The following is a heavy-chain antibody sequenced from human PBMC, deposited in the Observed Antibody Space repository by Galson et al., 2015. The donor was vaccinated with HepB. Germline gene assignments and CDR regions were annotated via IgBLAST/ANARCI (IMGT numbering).Heavy chain of an antibody. CDR1: GFTFSSYS. V-gene: IGHV3-21*01. CDR2: ISSSSSYI. Sequence: SLRLSCAASGFTFSSYSMNWVRQAPGKGLEWVSSISSSSSYIYYADSVKGRFTISRDNAKSSLYLQMNSLRAEDTAVYYCARDGELVYYDFWSGYPGYGMDVWGQGTLVTVSS. D-gene: IGHD3-3*01. CDR3: ARDGELVYYDFWSGYPGYGMDV. J-gene: IGHJ6*02.